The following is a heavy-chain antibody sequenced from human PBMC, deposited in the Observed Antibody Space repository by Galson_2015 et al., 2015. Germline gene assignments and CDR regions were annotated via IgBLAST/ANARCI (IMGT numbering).Heavy chain of an antibody. V-gene: IGHV3-30-3*01. Sequence: SLRLSCAASGFIFSSYAMHWVRQAPGKGLEWVAVISYDGNNKYYADSVKGRFTISRDNSKNTLYLQMNSLRAEDTGVYYCARDYSSGWYTLGGDYWGQGTLVTVSS. CDR2: ISYDGNNK. D-gene: IGHD6-19*01. CDR1: GFIFSSYA. J-gene: IGHJ4*02. CDR3: ARDYSSGWYTLGGDY.